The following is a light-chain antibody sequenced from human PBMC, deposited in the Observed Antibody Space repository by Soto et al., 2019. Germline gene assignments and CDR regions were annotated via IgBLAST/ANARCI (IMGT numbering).Light chain of an antibody. Sequence: DIQMTQSPSSLSASVGDRVTIPCRASQSISSYLNWYQQKPGKAPKLLIYAASSLQSGVPSRFSGSGSGTDFTLTISSLQPEDFATYYCQQSYSTPNTFGQGTKVDIK. V-gene: IGKV1-39*01. CDR2: AAS. CDR3: QQSYSTPNT. CDR1: QSISSY. J-gene: IGKJ2*01.